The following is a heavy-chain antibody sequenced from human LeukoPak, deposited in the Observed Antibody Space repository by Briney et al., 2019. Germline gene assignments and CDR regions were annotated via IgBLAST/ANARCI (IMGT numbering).Heavy chain of an antibody. V-gene: IGHV1-69*04. Sequence: SVKVSCKASGGTFSSYAISWVRQATGQGLEWMGRIIPIFGIANYAQKFQGRVTITADKSTSTAYMELSSLRSEDTAVYYCARAAVAGTAHPGFDHLGYWGQGTLVTVSS. D-gene: IGHD6-19*01. J-gene: IGHJ4*02. CDR2: IIPIFGIA. CDR3: ARAAVAGTAHPGFDHLGY. CDR1: GGTFSSYA.